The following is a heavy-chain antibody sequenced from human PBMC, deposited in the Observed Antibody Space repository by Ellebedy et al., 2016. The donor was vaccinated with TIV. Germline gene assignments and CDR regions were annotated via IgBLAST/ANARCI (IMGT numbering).Heavy chain of an antibody. CDR2: IYYSGST. CDR3: ARDAIYGDSEANAFDI. V-gene: IGHV4-59*01. Sequence: MPSETLSLTCTVSGGSISSYYWSWIRQPPGKGLEWIGYIYYSGSTNYNPSLKSRVTISVDTSKNQFSLKLSSVTAADTAVYYCARDAIYGDSEANAFDIWGQGTMVTVSS. CDR1: GGSISSYY. D-gene: IGHD4-17*01. J-gene: IGHJ3*02.